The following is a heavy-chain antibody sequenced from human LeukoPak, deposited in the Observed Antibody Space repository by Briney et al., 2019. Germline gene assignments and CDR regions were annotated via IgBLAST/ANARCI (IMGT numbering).Heavy chain of an antibody. CDR1: GYTFTSYA. CDR2: INAGNGNT. V-gene: IGHV1-3*01. J-gene: IGHJ4*02. CDR3: ARDRTMVRGVILGY. D-gene: IGHD3-10*01. Sequence: ASVKVSCKASGYTFTSYAMHWVRQAPGQRLEWMGWINAGNGNTKYSQKFQGRVTITRDTSASTAYMELSSLRSEDTAVYYCARDRTMVRGVILGYWGQGTLVTVSS.